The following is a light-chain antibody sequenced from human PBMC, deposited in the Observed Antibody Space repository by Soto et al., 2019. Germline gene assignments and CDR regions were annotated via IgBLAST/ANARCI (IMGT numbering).Light chain of an antibody. J-gene: IGLJ1*01. CDR1: SNTIGGYNV. Sequence: QSVLTQPASVSGSPGQSITISCAGSSNTIGGYNVVSWYQQHPGKAPKVIIYEGIKRPSGVSNRFSGAISGSTASLTISGLQAEDEADYYCCSYVGATTYVFGSRTKVTVL. V-gene: IGLV2-23*01. CDR2: EGI. CDR3: CSYVGATTYV.